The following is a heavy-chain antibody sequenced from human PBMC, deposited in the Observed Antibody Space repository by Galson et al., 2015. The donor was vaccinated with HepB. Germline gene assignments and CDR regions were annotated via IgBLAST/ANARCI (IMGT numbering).Heavy chain of an antibody. Sequence: SLRLSCAASGFTFSSYSMNWVRQAPGKGLEWVSSISSSSSYIYYADSVKGRFTISRDNAKNSLYLQMNSLRAEDTAVYYCAREGLLTINYYYYYYMDVWGKGTTVTVSS. CDR2: ISSSSSYI. D-gene: IGHD1-14*01. J-gene: IGHJ6*03. V-gene: IGHV3-21*01. CDR1: GFTFSSYS. CDR3: AREGLLTINYYYYYYMDV.